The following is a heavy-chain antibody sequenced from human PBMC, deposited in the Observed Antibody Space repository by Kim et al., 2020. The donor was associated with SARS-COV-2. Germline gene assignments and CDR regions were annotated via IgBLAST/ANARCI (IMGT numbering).Heavy chain of an antibody. J-gene: IGHJ4*02. Sequence: DSRKGRFTVTRDNSKNTLNLQMNSLRAEDTAVYYCAKMGDDYVWGSYLSDYWGQGTLVTVSS. V-gene: IGHV3-23*01. CDR3: AKMGDDYVWGSYLSDY. D-gene: IGHD3-16*02.